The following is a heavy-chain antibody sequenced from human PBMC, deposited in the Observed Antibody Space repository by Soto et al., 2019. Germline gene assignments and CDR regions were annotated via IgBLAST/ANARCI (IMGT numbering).Heavy chain of an antibody. V-gene: IGHV3-23*01. Sequence: PGGSLRLSCAASGFTFSSYAMSWVRQAPGKGLEWVSAISGSGGSTYYADSVKGRFTISRDNSKNTLYLQMSSLRAEDTAVYYCAKDRGSGYYYDYFDYWGQGTLVTVSS. CDR1: GFTFSSYA. D-gene: IGHD3-22*01. CDR3: AKDRGSGYYYDYFDY. CDR2: ISGSGGST. J-gene: IGHJ4*02.